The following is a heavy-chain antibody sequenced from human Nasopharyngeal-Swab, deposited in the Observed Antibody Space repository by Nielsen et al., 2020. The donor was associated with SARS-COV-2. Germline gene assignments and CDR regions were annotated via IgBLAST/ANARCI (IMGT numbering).Heavy chain of an antibody. CDR2: INDGGYAS. CDR1: GFSFSGSA. D-gene: IGHD5-18*01. V-gene: IGHV3-23*01. CDR3: ANGGYSYGYAVY. Sequence: GESLKISCVASGFSFSGSAMCWVRQAPGKGLEWVAAINDGGYASFYANSVRGRFTISRDNSKNTVYLQMNFLRADDTAIYHCANGGYSYGYAVYWGQGTLVTVSS. J-gene: IGHJ4*02.